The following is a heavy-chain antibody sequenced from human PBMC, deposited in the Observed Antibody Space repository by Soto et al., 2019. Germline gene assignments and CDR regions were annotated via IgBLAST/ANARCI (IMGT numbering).Heavy chain of an antibody. CDR1: GYIFSSFG. CDR2: INTYNGDT. J-gene: IGHJ4*02. Sequence: HVQLVQSGDEVMKPGASVKVPCKASGYIFSSFGISWVRQVPGQGLEWMGWINTYNGDTNYAQEFQGRVTMTTDTSTSTAYLELRSLRADDTAVYYCARGDSSFASCPSDFWGQGTLVTVSS. V-gene: IGHV1-18*01. CDR3: ARGDSSFASCPSDF. D-gene: IGHD2-2*01.